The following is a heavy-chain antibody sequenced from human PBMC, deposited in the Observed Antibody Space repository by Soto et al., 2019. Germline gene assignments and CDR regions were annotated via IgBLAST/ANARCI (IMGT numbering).Heavy chain of an antibody. J-gene: IGHJ3*02. CDR3: ARDYLARKYYYDSSGYYDAFDI. D-gene: IGHD3-22*01. CDR2: ISAYNGNT. V-gene: IGHV1-18*01. CDR1: GYTFTSYG. Sequence: QVQLVQSGAEVKKPGASVKVSCKASGYTFTSYGISWVRQAPGQGLEWMGWISAYNGNTNYAQKLQGRVTMTTDTSTSKAYMELRSLRSDDTAVYYCARDYLARKYYYDSSGYYDAFDIWGQGTMVTVSS.